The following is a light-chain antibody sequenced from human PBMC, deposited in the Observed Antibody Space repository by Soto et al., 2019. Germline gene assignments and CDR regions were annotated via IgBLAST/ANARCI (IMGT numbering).Light chain of an antibody. CDR2: DVS. J-gene: IGKJ4*01. Sequence: EIVLTQSPATLSLSPGERATLSCGASQNVGNYFLAWSQQKAGLAPRLLLFDVSNRFTGIPDRFSGSGSGTDFTLTSSRLEPEDSVVYSCQKFGVSLTFGGGTKVEV. CDR3: QKFGVSLT. V-gene: IGKV3D-20*01. CDR1: QNVGNYF.